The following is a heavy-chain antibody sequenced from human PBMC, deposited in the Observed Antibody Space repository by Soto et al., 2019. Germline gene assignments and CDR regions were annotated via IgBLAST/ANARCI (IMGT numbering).Heavy chain of an antibody. CDR3: ARDLVYSYYYDSSGYSLSGLGAFDI. CDR2: INPNSGGT. V-gene: IGHV1-2*04. Sequence: ASLKVSCKSSGYTFTGYYMHWVRQAPGQGLEWMGWINPNSGGTNYAQKFQGWVTMTRDTSISTAYMELSRLRSDDTAVYYCARDLVYSYYYDSSGYSLSGLGAFDIWGQGTMVTRLL. J-gene: IGHJ3*02. CDR1: GYTFTGYY. D-gene: IGHD3-22*01.